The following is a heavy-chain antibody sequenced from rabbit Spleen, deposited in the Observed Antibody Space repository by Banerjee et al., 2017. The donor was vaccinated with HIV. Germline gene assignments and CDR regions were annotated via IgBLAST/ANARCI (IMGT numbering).Heavy chain of an antibody. CDR1: GFTISSSYY. D-gene: IGHD8-1*01. Sequence: QEQLVESGGGLVQPEGSLALTCKASGFTISSSYYMCWFRQAPGKGPEWIACIYAGDGSTDYASWAKGRFTISKTSSTTVTLQMTSLTAADTATYFCARDTGSSFSTYGMDLWGQGTLVTVS. V-gene: IGHV1S45*01. CDR2: IYAGDGST. CDR3: ARDTGSSFSTYGMDL. J-gene: IGHJ6*01.